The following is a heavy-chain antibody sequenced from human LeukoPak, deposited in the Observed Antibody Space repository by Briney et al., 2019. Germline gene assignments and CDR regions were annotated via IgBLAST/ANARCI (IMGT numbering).Heavy chain of an antibody. D-gene: IGHD6-19*01. Sequence: SETLSLTCTVSGGSTSSYYWSWIRQPAGRGLEWIGRIYTSGSTNYNPSLKSRVTMSVDTSKNQFSLKLSSVTAADTAVYYCARESQWLGLNYFDYWGQGTLVTVSS. CDR1: GGSTSSYY. V-gene: IGHV4-4*07. CDR2: IYTSGST. J-gene: IGHJ4*02. CDR3: ARESQWLGLNYFDY.